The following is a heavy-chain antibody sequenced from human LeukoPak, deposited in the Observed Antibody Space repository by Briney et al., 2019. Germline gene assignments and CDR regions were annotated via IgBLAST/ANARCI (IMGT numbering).Heavy chain of an antibody. Sequence: ASVKVSCKTSGYTFTGYYMHWVRQAPGQGFEWMGRMNPSSGGTNYAQKFQGRVTMTRDTSTSTAYMELSRLRSDDTAVYYCASYQLQNYWGQGTLVTVPS. J-gene: IGHJ4*02. CDR3: ASYQLQNY. V-gene: IGHV1-2*06. CDR1: GYTFTGYY. D-gene: IGHD2-2*01. CDR2: MNPSSGGT.